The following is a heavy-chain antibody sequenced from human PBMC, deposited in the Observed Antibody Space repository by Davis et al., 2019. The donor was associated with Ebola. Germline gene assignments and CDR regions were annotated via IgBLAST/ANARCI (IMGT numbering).Heavy chain of an antibody. D-gene: IGHD5-12*01. CDR2: ISWDGGGT. V-gene: IGHV3-43*01. J-gene: IGHJ6*04. CDR3: AKDKGSGYYNEANMNNFYYYYAMDV. Sequence: PGGSLRLSCAASGLTFGDYVMHWVRQPPGKGLEWVSLISWDGGGTYYADSVKGRFTISRDNAKKSLYLEMNNVRLEDAASYYCAKDKGSGYYNEANMNNFYYYYAMDVWGKGTTVTVSS. CDR1: GLTFGDYV.